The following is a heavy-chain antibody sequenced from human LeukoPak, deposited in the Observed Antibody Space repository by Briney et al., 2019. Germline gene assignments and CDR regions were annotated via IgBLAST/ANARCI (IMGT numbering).Heavy chain of an antibody. Sequence: SETLPLICTASGVSISRFYWSWVRQPPGKGLEWIANIYNGVPTYYNPSLRSRVTLSVGTSKNRFSLTLRSVTATDTALYYCVQTTGWPGFDYWGQGILVTVSS. CDR1: GVSISRFY. J-gene: IGHJ4*02. D-gene: IGHD6-19*01. CDR3: VQTTGWPGFDY. CDR2: IYNGVPT. V-gene: IGHV4-4*09.